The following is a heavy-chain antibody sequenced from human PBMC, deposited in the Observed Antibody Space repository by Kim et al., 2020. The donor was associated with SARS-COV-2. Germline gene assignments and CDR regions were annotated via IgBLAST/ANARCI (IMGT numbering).Heavy chain of an antibody. V-gene: IGHV3-11*06. CDR3: AREDGSGSYQSGGMDV. D-gene: IGHD3-10*01. J-gene: IGHJ6*02. Sequence: VKGRFTISRDNAKNSLYLQMNSLRADDTAVYYCAREDGSGSYQSGGMDVWGQGTTVTVSS.